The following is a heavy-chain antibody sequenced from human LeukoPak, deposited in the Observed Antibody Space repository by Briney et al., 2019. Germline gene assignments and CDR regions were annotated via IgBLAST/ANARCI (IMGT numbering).Heavy chain of an antibody. Sequence: SQTLSLTCVISGDSVSSNSAAWNWIRQSPSRGLEWLGRTYYRSKWYSYSAVSVKSRIIINPDTSKDQFSLQLNSVTPEDTAVYYCARCFGGSFDTIDYWGQGILVTVSS. CDR2: TYYRSKWYS. J-gene: IGHJ4*02. D-gene: IGHD1-26*01. V-gene: IGHV6-1*01. CDR3: ARCFGGSFDTIDY. CDR1: GDSVSSNSAA.